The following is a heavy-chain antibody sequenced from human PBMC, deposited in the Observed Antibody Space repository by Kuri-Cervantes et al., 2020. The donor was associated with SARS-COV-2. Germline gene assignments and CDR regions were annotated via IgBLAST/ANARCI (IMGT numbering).Heavy chain of an antibody. CDR1: GYTFTSYG. Sequence: ASVKVSCKASGYTFTSYGISWVRQAPGQGLEWMGWISAYNGNTNYAQKLQGRVTMTEDTSTDTAYMELSSLRSEDTAVYYCATHAAIFGVVLPDCWGQGTLVTVSS. J-gene: IGHJ4*02. CDR3: ATHAAIFGVVLPDC. V-gene: IGHV1-18*01. D-gene: IGHD3-3*01. CDR2: ISAYNGNT.